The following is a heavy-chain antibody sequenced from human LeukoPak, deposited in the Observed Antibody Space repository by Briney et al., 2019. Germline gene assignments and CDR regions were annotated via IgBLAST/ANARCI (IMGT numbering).Heavy chain of an antibody. CDR2: INPNSGGT. CDR1: GYTFTGYY. CDR3: ARDNYSSSWYGFYCYYGMDV. J-gene: IGHJ6*02. Sequence: ASVKVSCKASGYTFTGYYMHWVRQAPGQGLEWMGWINPNSGGTNYAQKFQGRVTMTRDTSISTAYMELSRLRSDDTAVYYCARDNYSSSWYGFYCYYGMDVWGQGTTVTVSS. D-gene: IGHD6-13*01. V-gene: IGHV1-2*02.